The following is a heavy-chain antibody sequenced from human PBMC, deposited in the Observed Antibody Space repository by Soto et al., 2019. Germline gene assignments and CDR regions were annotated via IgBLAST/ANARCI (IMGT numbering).Heavy chain of an antibody. Sequence: GESLKISCKGSGYSFTSYWIGWVRQMPGKGLEWMGIIYPGDSDTRYSPSFQGQVTISADKSISTAYLQWSSLKASDTAMYYCARRGYCSSTSCPHPYYYYGMDVWGQGTTVTVS. CDR2: IYPGDSDT. D-gene: IGHD2-2*01. V-gene: IGHV5-51*01. CDR1: GYSFTSYW. CDR3: ARRGYCSSTSCPHPYYYYGMDV. J-gene: IGHJ6*02.